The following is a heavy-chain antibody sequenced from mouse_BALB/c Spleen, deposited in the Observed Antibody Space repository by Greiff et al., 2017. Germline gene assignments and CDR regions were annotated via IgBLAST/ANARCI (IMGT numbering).Heavy chain of an antibody. CDR1: GFTFSSYA. CDR2: ISSGGSN. Sequence: DVMLVESGGGLVKPGGSLKLSCAASGFTFSSYAMSWVRQTPEKRLEWIASISSGGSNYYPDSVKGGFTISRDNARNILYLQMSSMRSEDTTMYYCERGAYYGNSVGGYAMDHWGQGTSVTVSS. D-gene: IGHD2-1*01. J-gene: IGHJ4*01. V-gene: IGHV5-6-5*01. CDR3: ERGAYYGNSVGGYAMDH.